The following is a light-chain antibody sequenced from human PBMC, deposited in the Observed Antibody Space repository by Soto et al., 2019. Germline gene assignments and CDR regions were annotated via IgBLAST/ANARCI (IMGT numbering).Light chain of an antibody. Sequence: EIVMTQSPATLSVSPGERATLSCRASQSVSSNLAWYQQKPGQAPRLLIYGASSRAIGIPDRFSGSGSGTDFSLAISRLEPEDFAVYYCQYYVSSPLTFGAGTKVDI. V-gene: IGKV3-20*01. CDR1: QSVSSN. CDR2: GAS. CDR3: QYYVSSPLT. J-gene: IGKJ4*01.